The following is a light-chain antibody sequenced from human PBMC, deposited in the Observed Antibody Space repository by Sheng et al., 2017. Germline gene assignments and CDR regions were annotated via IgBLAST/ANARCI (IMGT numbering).Light chain of an antibody. J-gene: IGKJ2*01. V-gene: IGKV4-1*01. CDR2: WAS. CDR3: QQYYSIPHT. CDR1: QSVLYSSNSKDY. Sequence: DIVMTQSPDSLAVSLGERATINCKSSQSVLYSSNSKDYLAWYQQKPGQPPKLLIYWASTRESGVPDRFSGSGSGTDFTLTISNLQAEDVAVYYCQQYYSIPHTFGQGTKLEI.